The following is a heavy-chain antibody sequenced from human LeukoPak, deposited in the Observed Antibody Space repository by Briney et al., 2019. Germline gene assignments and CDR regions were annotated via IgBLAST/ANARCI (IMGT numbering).Heavy chain of an antibody. V-gene: IGHV1-24*01. CDR2: FDPEDGET. J-gene: IGHJ4*02. D-gene: IGHD3-22*01. Sequence: ASVKVSCKVPGYTLTELSMHWAQQAPGIGLEWMGGFDPEDGETIYAQKFQGRVTMTEDTSTDTAYMELSSLRSEDTAVYYCATAPFYDSSGNSWVYWGQGTLVTVSS. CDR1: GYTLTELS. CDR3: ATAPFYDSSGNSWVY.